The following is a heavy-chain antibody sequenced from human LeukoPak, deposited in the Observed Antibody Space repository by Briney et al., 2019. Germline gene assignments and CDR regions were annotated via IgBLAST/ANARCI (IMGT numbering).Heavy chain of an antibody. CDR2: ISAYNGNT. CDR3: ARATHCSGGSCYFDY. D-gene: IGHD2-15*01. J-gene: IGHJ4*02. V-gene: IGHV1-18*01. CDR1: GYTFTSYG. Sequence: ASVKVSCKASGYTFTSYGISWVRQAPGQGPEWMGWISAYNGNTNYAQKLQGRVTMTTDTSTSTAYMELRSLRSDDTAVYYCARATHCSGGSCYFDYWGQGTLVTVSS.